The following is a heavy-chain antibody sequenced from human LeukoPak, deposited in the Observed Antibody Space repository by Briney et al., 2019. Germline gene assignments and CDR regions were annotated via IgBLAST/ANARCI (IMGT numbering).Heavy chain of an antibody. D-gene: IGHD2-15*01. J-gene: IGHJ6*02. V-gene: IGHV1-18*01. CDR1: GYSFTNYD. Sequence: ASVEVSCKASGYSFTNYDISWVRQAPGQGLEWLGWISGKNGNTNYAQKLQGRVTMTTDTSTSTAYMELRSLRSDDTAVYYCARDGGVAGYCSGGSCRYGMDVWAQGTTVTVSS. CDR3: ARDGGVAGYCSGGSCRYGMDV. CDR2: ISGKNGNT.